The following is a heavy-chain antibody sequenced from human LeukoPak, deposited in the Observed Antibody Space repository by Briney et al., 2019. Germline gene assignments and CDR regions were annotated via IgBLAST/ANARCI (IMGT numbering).Heavy chain of an antibody. J-gene: IGHJ5*02. CDR3: ARDGGSSWYTAVWFDP. CDR2: ISWNTGSI. Sequence: GRSLRLSCAASGFTFDDYAMHWVRQAPGKGLEWVSGISWNTGSIGYADSVKGRFTISRDNAKNSLYLQMNSLRAEDTAVYYCARDGGSSWYTAVWFDPWGQGTLVTVSS. D-gene: IGHD6-13*01. V-gene: IGHV3-9*01. CDR1: GFTFDDYA.